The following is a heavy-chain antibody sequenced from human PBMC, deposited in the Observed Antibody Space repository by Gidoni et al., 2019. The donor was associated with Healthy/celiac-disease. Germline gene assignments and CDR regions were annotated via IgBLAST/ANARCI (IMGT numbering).Heavy chain of an antibody. J-gene: IGHJ3*02. CDR3: AKSPGIAVYDAFDI. V-gene: IGHV3-23*01. Sequence: EVPLLASGGDLVQPGGSLRLSCAASGFTFRSYAMSWVRQAPGKGLEWVSAISGSSGSTYDADSVKGRFTISRYNSKNTLYLQMNSLRADDTAVYYCAKSPGIAVYDAFDIWGQGTMVTVS. CDR2: ISGSSGST. CDR1: GFTFRSYA. D-gene: IGHD6-19*01.